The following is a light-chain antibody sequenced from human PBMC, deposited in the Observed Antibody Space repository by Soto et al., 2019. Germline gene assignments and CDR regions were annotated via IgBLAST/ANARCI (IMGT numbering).Light chain of an antibody. CDR3: QSYDNSLSGSGV. V-gene: IGLV1-40*01. Sequence: QSVLTQPPSVSGAPGQRVTISCTGSTSNIGAVYEVHWYQQLPGTAPKLLVSGHNIRPSGVPDRFSGFKSGASASLVITGLQAEDEADYYCQSYDNSLSGSGVFGGGTKLTVL. CDR1: TSNIGAVYE. J-gene: IGLJ3*02. CDR2: GHN.